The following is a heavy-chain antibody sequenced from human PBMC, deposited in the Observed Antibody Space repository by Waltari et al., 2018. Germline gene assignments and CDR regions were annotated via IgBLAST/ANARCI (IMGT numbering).Heavy chain of an antibody. V-gene: IGHV1-69*11. Sequence: QVQLVQSGAEVTKPGSSVTVSCQASGGTFSDYAFSWVRQAPGQGLEWIGKIIPFLAKANYGEKFQGRVTITADESTSTCYMELSNLRSEDTAIYYCARDQQLPPYYYMDVWGKGTTVTVSS. D-gene: IGHD2-2*01. CDR2: IIPFLAKA. J-gene: IGHJ6*03. CDR3: ARDQQLPPYYYMDV. CDR1: GGTFSDYA.